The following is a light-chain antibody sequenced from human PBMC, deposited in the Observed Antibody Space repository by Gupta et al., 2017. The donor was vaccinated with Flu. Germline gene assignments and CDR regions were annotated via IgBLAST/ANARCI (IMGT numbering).Light chain of an antibody. V-gene: IGKV4-1*01. CDR3: QQYYTTPRT. J-gene: IGKJ3*01. CDR1: QSVLYSSNNKNY. Sequence: SLGERATINCKSSQSVLYSSNNKNYLAWYQQKPGQPPKLLIYWASSRESGVPDRFSGSGSGTDSTLTISSLQAEDVAVYYCQQYYTTPRTFG. CDR2: WAS.